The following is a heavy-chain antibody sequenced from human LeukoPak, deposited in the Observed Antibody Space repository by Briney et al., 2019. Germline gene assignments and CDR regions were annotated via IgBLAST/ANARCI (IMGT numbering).Heavy chain of an antibody. Sequence: GGSLRLSCAASGFTFDDYTMHWVRQAPGKGLEWVANIKQDESDKYYVDSVRGRFTISRDNAKNSLYLQMNSLRAEDTAVYYCAKVLGFGSVINWFDPWGQGTLVTVSS. CDR1: GFTFDDYT. V-gene: IGHV3-7*03. D-gene: IGHD3-16*01. J-gene: IGHJ5*02. CDR2: IKQDESDK. CDR3: AKVLGFGSVINWFDP.